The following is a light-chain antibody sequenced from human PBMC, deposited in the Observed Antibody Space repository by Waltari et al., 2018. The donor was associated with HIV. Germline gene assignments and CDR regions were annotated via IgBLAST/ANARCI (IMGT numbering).Light chain of an antibody. CDR2: EDK. CDR1: SGNIASYF. J-gene: IGLJ2*01. Sequence: NFMLTQPHSLSESPGKTVTISCTRSSGNIASYFVQWNQQRPGSSPTTVIYEDKRRPSGVPERFSGSIDTSSNSASLTISGLETEDEADYYCQSYYLNNVVFGGGTKLTVL. V-gene: IGLV6-57*01. CDR3: QSYYLNNVV.